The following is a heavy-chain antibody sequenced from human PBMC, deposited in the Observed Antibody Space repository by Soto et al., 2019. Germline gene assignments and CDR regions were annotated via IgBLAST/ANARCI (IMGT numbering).Heavy chain of an antibody. D-gene: IGHD6-13*01. J-gene: IGHJ5*02. CDR1: GFTFSSYS. CDR3: ARAGIAAKNWFDP. V-gene: IGHV3-21*01. Sequence: PGGSLRLSCAASGFTFSSYSMNWVRQAPGKGLEWVSSISSSSSYIYYADSVKGRFTISRDNAKNSLYLQMNSLRAEDTAVYYCARAGIAAKNWFDPWGQGTLVTVSS. CDR2: ISSSSSYI.